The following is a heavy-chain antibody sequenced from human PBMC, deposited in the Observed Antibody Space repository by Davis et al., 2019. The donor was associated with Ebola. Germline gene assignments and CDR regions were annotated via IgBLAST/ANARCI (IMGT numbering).Heavy chain of an antibody. V-gene: IGHV3-7*01. CDR1: GFTFTSYW. CDR3: AKFSTGYCSGGSCYSPLDY. D-gene: IGHD2-15*01. J-gene: IGHJ4*02. Sequence: PGGSLTLPCAASGFTFTSYWLSWVRQAPGKGLGWVANIKQDGSEKYYVDSVKGRFTISRDNAKNSLYLQMNSLRAEDTAVYYCAKFSTGYCSGGSCYSPLDYWGQGTLVTVSS. CDR2: IKQDGSEK.